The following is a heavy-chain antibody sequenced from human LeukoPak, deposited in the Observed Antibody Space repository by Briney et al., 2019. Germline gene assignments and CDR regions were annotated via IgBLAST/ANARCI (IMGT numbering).Heavy chain of an antibody. D-gene: IGHD3-22*01. CDR2: IDYNGGST. CDR3: ARDPTHESSGYPFDY. Sequence: GGSLRLSCAASGFTFSNYAMSWVRQAPGKGLECVSAIDYNGGSTYYADSVKGRFTISRDNAKNSLYLQMNSLRAEDTALYYCARDPTHESSGYPFDYWGQGTLVTVSS. CDR1: GFTFSNYA. J-gene: IGHJ4*02. V-gene: IGHV3-23*01.